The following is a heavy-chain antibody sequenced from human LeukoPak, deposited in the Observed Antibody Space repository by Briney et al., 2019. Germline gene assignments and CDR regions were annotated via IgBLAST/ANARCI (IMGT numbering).Heavy chain of an antibody. Sequence: GGSLRLSCAASGFTFSDYYMSWIRQAPGEGLEWVSYISSSGSTIYYADSVKGRFTISRDNAKNSLYLQMNSLRAEDTAVYYCARDQRQWLVFRGMDYWGQGTLVTVSS. J-gene: IGHJ4*02. D-gene: IGHD6-19*01. V-gene: IGHV3-11*01. CDR1: GFTFSDYY. CDR3: ARDQRQWLVFRGMDY. CDR2: ISSSGSTI.